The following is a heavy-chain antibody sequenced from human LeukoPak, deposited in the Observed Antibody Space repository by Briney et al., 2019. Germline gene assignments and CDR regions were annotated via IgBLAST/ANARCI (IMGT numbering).Heavy chain of an antibody. CDR2: IYSDYSGGST. Sequence: TGGSLRLSCAASGFSVSSNYMTWVRQAPGKGLEWVSIIYSDYSGGSTYYADSAKGRFTISRDNSKNMLYLQMNSLRAEDTAVYSCARGTVTAPDYWGQGTLVTVSS. V-gene: IGHV3-53*01. CDR3: ARGTVTAPDY. J-gene: IGHJ4*02. CDR1: GFSVSSNY. D-gene: IGHD4-17*01.